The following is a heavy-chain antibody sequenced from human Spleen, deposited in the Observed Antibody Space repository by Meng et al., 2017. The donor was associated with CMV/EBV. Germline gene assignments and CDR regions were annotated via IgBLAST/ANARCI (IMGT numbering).Heavy chain of an antibody. CDR3: TGDDAFDI. J-gene: IGHJ3*02. CDR1: GFTFRSYW. V-gene: IGHV3-74*01. Sequence: GESLKISCAASGFTFRSYWMHWVRQAPGKGLVWVSRISSDGSSTNYADSVKGRFTISRDNTKNTLYLQMNSLRAEDTAVYYCTGDDAFDIWGQGTMVTVSS. CDR2: ISSDGSST.